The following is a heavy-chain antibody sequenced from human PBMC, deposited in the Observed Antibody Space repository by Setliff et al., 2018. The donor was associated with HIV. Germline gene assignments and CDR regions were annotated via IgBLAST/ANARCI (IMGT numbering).Heavy chain of an antibody. CDR2: IYHSGST. D-gene: IGHD3-10*01. CDR1: GYSISSGYY. CDR3: ARENYYGSGSYLFSDYYYYGMDV. Sequence: SETLSLTCTVSGYSISSGYYWGWIRQPPGKGLEWIGSIYHSGSTYYNPSLNSRIAISMDTSKNQFSLKLTSVTAADTAVYYCARENYYGSGSYLFSDYYYYGMDVWGQGTTVTVSS. J-gene: IGHJ6*02. V-gene: IGHV4-38-2*02.